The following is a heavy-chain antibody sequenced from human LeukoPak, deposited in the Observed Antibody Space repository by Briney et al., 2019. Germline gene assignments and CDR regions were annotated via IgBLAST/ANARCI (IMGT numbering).Heavy chain of an antibody. D-gene: IGHD2-2*01. J-gene: IGHJ5*02. CDR3: AREQRGIVVVPAAENWFDP. CDR1: GGSISSGGYY. Sequence: SQTLSLTCTVSGGSISSGGYYWSWIRQHPGKGLEWIGYIYYSGSTYYNPSLKSRVTISVDTSKNQFSLKLSSVTAADTAVYYCAREQRGIVVVPAAENWFDPWGQGTLVTVSS. V-gene: IGHV4-31*03. CDR2: IYYSGST.